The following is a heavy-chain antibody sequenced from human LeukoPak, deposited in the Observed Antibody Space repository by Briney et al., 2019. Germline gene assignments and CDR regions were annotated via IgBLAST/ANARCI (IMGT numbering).Heavy chain of an antibody. Sequence: GASVKVSCKASGGAFRSYAITWVRQAPGQGLEWMGGIIPIFGTANYARKFQDRVTITADESTSTAYMELSSLRSEDTAMYYCARDVRHRYCSSSSCYWGWLDPWGQGTLVTVSS. CDR1: GGAFRSYA. CDR3: ARDVRHRYCSSSSCYWGWLDP. J-gene: IGHJ5*02. CDR2: IIPIFGTA. V-gene: IGHV1-69*13. D-gene: IGHD2-2*01.